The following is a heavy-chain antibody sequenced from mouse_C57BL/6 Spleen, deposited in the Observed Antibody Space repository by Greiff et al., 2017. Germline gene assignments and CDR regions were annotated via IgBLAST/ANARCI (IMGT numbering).Heavy chain of an antibody. J-gene: IGHJ2*01. D-gene: IGHD4-1*01. CDR2: IYPGDGDT. V-gene: IGHV1-82*01. CDR1: GYAFSSSW. CDR3: ARSNWGNYVDY. Sequence: VQLQQSGPELVKPGASVKISCKASGYAFSSSWMNWVKQRPGKGLEWIGRIYPGDGDTNYNGKFKGKATLTADKSSSTAYMQRSSLTSEDSAVYFCARSNWGNYVDYWGQGTTLTVSS.